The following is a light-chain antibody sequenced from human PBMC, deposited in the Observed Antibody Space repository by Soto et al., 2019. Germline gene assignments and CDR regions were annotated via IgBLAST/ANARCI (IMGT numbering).Light chain of an antibody. CDR2: EVS. CDR1: SSDVGGYNY. J-gene: IGLJ1*01. CDR3: SSYTSSSTSV. V-gene: IGLV2-14*01. Sequence: QSVLTQPASVSGSPGQSITISCTGTSSDVGGYNYVSWYQQHPGKAPKLMIYEVSNRPSGVSNRFSGSKSRNTASLTISGLQAEDEADYYCSSYTSSSTSVFGTGTKVTVL.